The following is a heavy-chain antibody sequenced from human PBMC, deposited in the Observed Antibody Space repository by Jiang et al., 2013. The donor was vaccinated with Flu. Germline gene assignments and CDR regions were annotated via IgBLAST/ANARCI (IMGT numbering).Heavy chain of an antibody. D-gene: IGHD3-22*01. V-gene: IGHV1-46*01. CDR2: INPSGGST. Sequence: EVKKPGASVKVSCKASGYTFTSYYMHWVRQAPGQGLEWMGIINPSGGSTSYAQKFQGRVTMTRDTSTSTVYMELSSLRSEDTAVYYCARSKIVVVPKAAFYYYGMDVWGQGTTVTVSS. CDR3: ARSKIVVVPKAAFYYYGMDV. J-gene: IGHJ6*02. CDR1: GYTFTSYY.